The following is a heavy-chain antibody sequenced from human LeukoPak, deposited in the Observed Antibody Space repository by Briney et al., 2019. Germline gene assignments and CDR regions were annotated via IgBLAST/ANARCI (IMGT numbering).Heavy chain of an antibody. J-gene: IGHJ6*03. D-gene: IGHD2-15*01. CDR1: GYTLTELS. CDR3: ATVGNLVVVAATHYYMDV. CDR2: FDPEDGET. V-gene: IGHV1-24*01. Sequence: ASVKVSCKVSGYTLTELSMHWVRQAPGKGLEWMGGFDPEDGETIYAQKFQGRVTMTEDTSTDTAYMELSSLRSEDTAVYYCATVGNLVVVAATHYYMDVWGKGTTVTVSS.